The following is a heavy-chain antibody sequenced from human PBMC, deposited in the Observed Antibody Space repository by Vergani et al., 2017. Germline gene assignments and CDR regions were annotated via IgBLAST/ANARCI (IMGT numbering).Heavy chain of an antibody. CDR1: GGSISSHY. J-gene: IGHJ4*02. D-gene: IGHD3-3*02. CDR2: IYYSGST. V-gene: IGHV4-59*11. Sequence: QVQLQESGPGLVKPSETLSLTCTVSGGSISSHYWSWIRQPPGKGLEWIGYIYYSGSTDYNPSLKSRVTISVDTSKNQFSLTLTSVTAADTAVYYCARDMSLRDSMGLDDWGQGTLVTVSS. CDR3: ARDMSLRDSMGLDD.